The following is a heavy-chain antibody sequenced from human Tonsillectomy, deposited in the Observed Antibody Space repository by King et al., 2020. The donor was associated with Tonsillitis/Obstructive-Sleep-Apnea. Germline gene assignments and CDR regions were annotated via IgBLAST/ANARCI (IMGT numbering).Heavy chain of an antibody. J-gene: IGHJ4*02. CDR2: IGVSAPSACAT. D-gene: IGHD1-26*01. CDR1: GFTFSSYA. Sequence: VQLVESGGDLVQPGGSLRLSCAASGFTFSSYAMSWVRLAPGKGLEWVSAIGVSAPSACATYYADSVRSRFTISRNNSKNTLYRQVNSRRAADPAIYYWAKISGRSYHLQSDYIDCWGQGSLVTVSS. CDR3: AKISGRSYHLQSDYIDC. V-gene: IGHV3-23*04.